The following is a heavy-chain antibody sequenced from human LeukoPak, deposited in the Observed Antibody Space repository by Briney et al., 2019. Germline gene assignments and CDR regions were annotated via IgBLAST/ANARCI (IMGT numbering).Heavy chain of an antibody. CDR1: GFTLSDYN. D-gene: IGHD5/OR15-5a*01. Sequence: PGGSLRLSCAASGFTLSDYNMHWVRQAPGKGLEWVSYSSNIPSTTFYAESVRGRFTISRDNAKNSLYLQMNSLRAEDTAIYYRASRKEYTVSSVYYWGRGILVTVSS. J-gene: IGHJ4*02. V-gene: IGHV3-48*04. CDR3: ASRKEYTVSSVYY. CDR2: SSNIPSTT.